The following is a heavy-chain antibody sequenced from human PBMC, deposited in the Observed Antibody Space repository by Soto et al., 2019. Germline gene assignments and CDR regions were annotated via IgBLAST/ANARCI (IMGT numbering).Heavy chain of an antibody. Sequence: SETLSLTCTVSGGSISSYYWSWIRQPPGKGLEWIGYIYYSVSTNYNPSLKSRFTISVDTSKNQFSLKLSSVTAADTAVYYCARLRDIVLINAFDIWGQGTMVTVSS. V-gene: IGHV4-59*08. D-gene: IGHD2-8*01. CDR1: GGSISSYY. J-gene: IGHJ3*02. CDR2: IYYSVST. CDR3: ARLRDIVLINAFDI.